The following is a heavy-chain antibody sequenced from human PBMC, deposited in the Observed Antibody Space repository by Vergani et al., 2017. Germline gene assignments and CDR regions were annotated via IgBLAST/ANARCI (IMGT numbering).Heavy chain of an antibody. Sequence: EVQLLESGGDLVQPGGSLRLSCAASGFTFIMHAMSWVRQAPGKGLEWVSTLSASERRTHYADSVKGRFTISRDISKNTLFLHMNSLRPEDTAVYYCAKVGRSEVAGTFGAFDILGQGTIVTVSS. CDR1: GFTFIMHA. J-gene: IGHJ3*02. D-gene: IGHD6-19*01. CDR2: LSASERRT. CDR3: AKVGRSEVAGTFGAFDI. V-gene: IGHV3-23*01.